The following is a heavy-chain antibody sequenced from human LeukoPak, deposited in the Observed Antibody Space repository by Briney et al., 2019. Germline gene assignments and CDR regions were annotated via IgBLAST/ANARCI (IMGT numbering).Heavy chain of an antibody. J-gene: IGHJ6*03. CDR3: AKHKSQERSGLFYSFFYMDV. D-gene: IGHD2-21*01. CDR1: GYTFSDYW. Sequence: GESLKISCKGSGYTFSDYWIGWVRQMPGKGLEWMGIIHPGDSDTRYSPSFQGQVTISADKSINTAYLQWNSLKASDTAMYYCAKHKSQERSGLFYSFFYMDVWGKGTTVTVSS. V-gene: IGHV5-51*01. CDR2: IHPGDSDT.